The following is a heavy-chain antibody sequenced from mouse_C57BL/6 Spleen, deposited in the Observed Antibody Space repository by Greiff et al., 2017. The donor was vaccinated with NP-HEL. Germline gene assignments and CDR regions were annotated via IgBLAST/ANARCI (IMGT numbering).Heavy chain of an antibody. CDR2: IDPETGGT. CDR1: GYTFTDYE. J-gene: IGHJ3*01. CDR3: TRSTMVTGDFAY. Sequence: LQESGAELVRPGASVTLSCKASGYTFTDYEMHWVKQTPVHGLEWIGAIDPETGGTAYNQKFKGKAILTADKSSSTAYMELRSLTSEDSAVYYCTRSTMVTGDFAYWGQGTLVTVSA. D-gene: IGHD2-2*01. V-gene: IGHV1-15*01.